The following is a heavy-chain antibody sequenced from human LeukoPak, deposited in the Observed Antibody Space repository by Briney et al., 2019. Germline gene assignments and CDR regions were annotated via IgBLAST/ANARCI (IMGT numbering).Heavy chain of an antibody. Sequence: PGGSLRLSCAASGFTFSSYAMHWVRQAPGKGLEWVAVISYDGSNKYYADSVKGRFTISRDNSKNTLYLQMNSLRAEDTAVYYCARDRATVTTQGAFGIWGQGTMVTVSS. D-gene: IGHD4-17*01. V-gene: IGHV3-30-3*01. CDR1: GFTFSSYA. CDR2: ISYDGSNK. J-gene: IGHJ3*02. CDR3: ARDRATVTTQGAFGI.